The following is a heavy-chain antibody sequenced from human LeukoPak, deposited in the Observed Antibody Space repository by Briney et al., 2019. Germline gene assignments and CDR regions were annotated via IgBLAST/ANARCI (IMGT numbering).Heavy chain of an antibody. CDR1: GFPFSSYA. CDR3: ARSSIVVVSILDY. J-gene: IGHJ4*02. Sequence: GGSLRLSCAASGFPFSSYAMHWVRQAPGKGLEYVSAISSNGGSTSYANSVKGRFTISRDNSKNSLYLQMGSLRAEDMAVYYCARSSIVVVSILDYWGQGTLVTVSS. D-gene: IGHD2-2*01. CDR2: ISSNGGST. V-gene: IGHV3-64*01.